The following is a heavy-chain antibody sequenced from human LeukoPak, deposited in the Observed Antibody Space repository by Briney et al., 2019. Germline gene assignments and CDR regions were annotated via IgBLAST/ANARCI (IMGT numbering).Heavy chain of an antibody. V-gene: IGHV4-61*02. Sequence: SQTLSLTCSVSGGSISSGSYYWSWIRQPAGKGLEWIGRIYTSGSTNYNPSLKSRVTISVDTSKNQFSLKLSSVTAADTAVYYCASARGVIITAPIFDYWGQGTLVTVSS. D-gene: IGHD3-10*01. CDR1: GGSISSGSYY. CDR3: ASARGVIITAPIFDY. J-gene: IGHJ4*02. CDR2: IYTSGST.